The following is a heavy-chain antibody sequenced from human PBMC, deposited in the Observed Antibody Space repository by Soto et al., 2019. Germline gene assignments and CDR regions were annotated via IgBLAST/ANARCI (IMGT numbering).Heavy chain of an antibody. D-gene: IGHD2-21*02. CDR3: GRGAARKPREFCGGDCPGHFAA. Sequence: ASVKVSCKASGGTFSSYAISWVRQAPGQGLEWMGGIIPIFGTANYAQKFQGRVTITADESTSTAYMELSSLRSEDTAVYYCGRGAARKPREFCGGDCPGHFAAWARGTGVRVS. J-gene: IGHJ4*02. CDR2: IIPIFGTA. V-gene: IGHV1-69*13. CDR1: GGTFSSYA.